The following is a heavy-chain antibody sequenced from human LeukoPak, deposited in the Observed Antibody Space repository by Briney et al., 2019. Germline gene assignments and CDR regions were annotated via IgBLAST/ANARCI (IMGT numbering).Heavy chain of an antibody. V-gene: IGHV4-4*07. Sequence: PSETLSLTCTVSGGSISSYYWSWIRQPAGKGLEWIGRIYTSGSTNYNPSLKSRVTMSVDTSRNQFSLKLCSVTAADTAVYYCARERLLEWLLKGVWDYWGQGTLVTVSS. CDR3: ARERLLEWLLKGVWDY. CDR1: GGSISSYY. J-gene: IGHJ4*02. D-gene: IGHD3-3*01. CDR2: IYTSGST.